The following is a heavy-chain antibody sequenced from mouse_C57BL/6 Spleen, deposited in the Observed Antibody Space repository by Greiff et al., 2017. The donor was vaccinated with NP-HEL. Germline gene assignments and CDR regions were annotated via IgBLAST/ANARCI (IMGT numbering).Heavy chain of an antibody. V-gene: IGHV1-53*01. CDR1: GYTFTSYW. D-gene: IGHD3-2*02. CDR2: INPSNGGT. CDR3: ARWRGSSGYFDY. Sequence: QVQLQQSGTELVKPGASVKLSCKASGYTFTSYWMHWVKQRPGQGLEWIGNINPSNGGTNYNEKFKSKATLTVDKSSSTAYMQLSSLTSEDSAGYYCARWRGSSGYFDYWGQGTTLTVSS. J-gene: IGHJ2*01.